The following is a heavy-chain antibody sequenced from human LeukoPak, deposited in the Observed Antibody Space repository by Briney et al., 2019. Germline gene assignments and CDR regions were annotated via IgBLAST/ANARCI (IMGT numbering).Heavy chain of an antibody. Sequence: PSETLSLTCAVYGGSFSGYYWSWSRQPPGKGLEWIGEINHSGSTNYNPSLKSRVTISVDTSKNQFSLKLSSVPAADTAVYYCASPVSGSSGWYYNYWGQGTLVTVSS. CDR2: INHSGST. D-gene: IGHD6-19*01. CDR3: ASPVSGSSGWYYNY. V-gene: IGHV4-34*01. J-gene: IGHJ4*02. CDR1: GGSFSGYY.